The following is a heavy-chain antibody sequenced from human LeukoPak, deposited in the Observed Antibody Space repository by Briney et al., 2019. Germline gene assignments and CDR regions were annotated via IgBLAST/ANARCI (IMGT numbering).Heavy chain of an antibody. D-gene: IGHD4-17*01. CDR2: ISYDGSNK. J-gene: IGHJ4*02. CDR1: GFTFSSYA. CDR3: ARAGDYGDYGASIMDC. V-gene: IGHV3-30-3*01. Sequence: PGVSLRLSCAASGFTFSSYAMHWVRQAPGKGLEWVAVISYDGSNKYYADSVKGRFTISRDNSKNTLYLQMNSLRAEDTAVYYCARAGDYGDYGASIMDCWGQGTLVTVSS.